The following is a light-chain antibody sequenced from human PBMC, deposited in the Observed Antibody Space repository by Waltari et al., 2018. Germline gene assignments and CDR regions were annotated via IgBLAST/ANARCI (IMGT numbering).Light chain of an antibody. Sequence: QSALTQPASVSGSPGQSITISCTGTSSDVGFYNYVSWYQQHPGKAPKLIIYDVIERPAVVSDRFSGSKSGNTASLTISGLQAEDEADYYCNSYTGSSSWVFGGGTKLAVL. CDR3: NSYTGSSSWV. CDR2: DVI. J-gene: IGLJ3*02. V-gene: IGLV2-14*01. CDR1: SSDVGFYNY.